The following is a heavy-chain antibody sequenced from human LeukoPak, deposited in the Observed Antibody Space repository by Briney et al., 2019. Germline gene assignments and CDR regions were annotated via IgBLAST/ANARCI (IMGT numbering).Heavy chain of an antibody. CDR3: AKGMGAPYYFDY. J-gene: IGHJ4*02. CDR1: GFTFSSYS. Sequence: GGSLRLSCAASGFTFSSYSMHWVRQAPGKGLEWVAVISYDGSNKYYADSVKGRFTISRDNSKNTLYLQMNSLRAEDTAVYYCAKGMGAPYYFDYWGQGTLVTVSS. V-gene: IGHV3-30*18. D-gene: IGHD1-26*01. CDR2: ISYDGSNK.